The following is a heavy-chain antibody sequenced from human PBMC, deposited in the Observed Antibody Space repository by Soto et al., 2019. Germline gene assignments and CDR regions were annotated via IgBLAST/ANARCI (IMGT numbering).Heavy chain of an antibody. CDR3: GRFSGLNWFDP. CDR2: INAGNGNT. V-gene: IGHV1-3*01. CDR1: GYTFTNYA. J-gene: IGHJ5*02. D-gene: IGHD3-10*01. Sequence: QVQLVQSGAEVKKPGASVKVSCKASGYTFTNYAMHWVRQAPGQRLEWMGWINAGNGNTKYSQKFQGRVTITRDTSGSTAYMELSSLRSEDTAVYYCGRFSGLNWFDPWGQGTLVTVSS.